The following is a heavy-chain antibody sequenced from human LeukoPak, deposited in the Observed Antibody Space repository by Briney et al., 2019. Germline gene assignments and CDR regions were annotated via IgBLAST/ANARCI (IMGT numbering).Heavy chain of an antibody. Sequence: GRSLRLSCAASGFTFSSYAMSWVRQAPGKGLEWVSAISGSGGSTYSAGSVKGRFTMSRDNSKNTLYLQMNSLRAEDTAVYYCAKEGGSGTYYPDFWGQGTLVTVSS. V-gene: IGHV3-23*01. CDR2: ISGSGGST. J-gene: IGHJ4*02. CDR1: GFTFSSYA. D-gene: IGHD3-10*01. CDR3: AKEGGSGTYYPDF.